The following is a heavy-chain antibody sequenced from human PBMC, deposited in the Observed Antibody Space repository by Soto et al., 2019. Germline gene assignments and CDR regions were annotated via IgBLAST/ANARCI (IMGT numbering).Heavy chain of an antibody. CDR3: VRDRFGYGDSGD. Sequence: ASVKVSCKASGYTFTTYYMHWVRQAPGQGLEWMGVINPSDGSTYSAQKFQGRVTMTRDTSTSTVYLELSSLRAEDSAMYYCVRDRFGYGDSGDWGQGTLVTVSS. D-gene: IGHD4-17*01. J-gene: IGHJ4*02. CDR2: INPSDGST. CDR1: GYTFTTYY. V-gene: IGHV1-46*01.